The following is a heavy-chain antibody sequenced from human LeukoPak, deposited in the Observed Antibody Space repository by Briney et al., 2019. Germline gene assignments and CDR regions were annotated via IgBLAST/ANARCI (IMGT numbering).Heavy chain of an antibody. V-gene: IGHV4-59*08. D-gene: IGHD6-13*01. Sequence: PSETLSLTCTVSGGSISSYYWSWIRQPPGKGLEWIGYIYYSGSTNYNPSLKSRVTISVDTSKNQFSLKLSSVTAADTAVYYCAGIAAAGTPDYWYFDLWGRGTLVTVSS. CDR2: IYYSGST. CDR1: GGSISSYY. J-gene: IGHJ2*01. CDR3: AGIAAAGTPDYWYFDL.